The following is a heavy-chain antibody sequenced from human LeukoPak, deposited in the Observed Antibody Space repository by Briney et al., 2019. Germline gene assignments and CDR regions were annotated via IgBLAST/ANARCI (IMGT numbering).Heavy chain of an antibody. CDR1: GFTFGDYA. Sequence: GGSLRLSCTASGFTFGDYAMSWVRQAPEKGLEWVGFIRSKAYGGPTEYAASVKGRFTLSRDDSKSIAYLQMNSLKTDDTAVYYCTRAYSNYGPYYFDYWGQGILVTVSS. CDR3: TRAYSNYGPYYFDY. V-gene: IGHV3-49*04. D-gene: IGHD4-11*01. CDR2: IRSKAYGGPT. J-gene: IGHJ4*02.